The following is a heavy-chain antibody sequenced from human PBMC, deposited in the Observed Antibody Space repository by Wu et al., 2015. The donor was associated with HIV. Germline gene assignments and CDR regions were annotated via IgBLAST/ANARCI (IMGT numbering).Heavy chain of an antibody. J-gene: IGHJ5*02. CDR2: VDPEDGET. CDR1: GYTFTDYY. CDR3: ATGGGIAAAGRNWFDP. V-gene: IGHV1-69-2*01. Sequence: VQLVQSGAEVKKPGASVKVSCKVSGYTFTDYYMHWVQQAPGKGLEWMGLVDPEDGETIYAEKFQGRVTITADTSTDTAYMELSSLRSEDTAVYYCATGGGIAAAGRNWFDPWGQGTLVTVSS. D-gene: IGHD6-13*01.